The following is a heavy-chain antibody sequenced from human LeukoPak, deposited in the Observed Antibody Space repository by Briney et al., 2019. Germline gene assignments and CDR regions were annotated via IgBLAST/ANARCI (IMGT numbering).Heavy chain of an antibody. J-gene: IGHJ4*02. CDR3: ARLDSTSWIPSDY. CDR1: GYSISSGYY. V-gene: IGHV4-38-2*01. D-gene: IGHD2-2*01. Sequence: SETLSLTCAVSGYSISSGYYWGWIRHPPGKGLEWIGSIYHSGSTYYNPSLKSRVTISVDTSKNQFSLKLSSVTAADTAVYYCARLDSTSWIPSDYWGQGTLVTVSS. CDR2: IYHSGST.